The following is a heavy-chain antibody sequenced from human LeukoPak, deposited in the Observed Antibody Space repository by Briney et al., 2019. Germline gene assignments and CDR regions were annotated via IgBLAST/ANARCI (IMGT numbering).Heavy chain of an antibody. Sequence: SETLSLTCDVSGGSIDSTNWWNWVRQPPGKGLEWIGEIHHDGRINYNPSLKSRVTLSVDKSKNQFSPRLNSVTAADTAMYYCARSHDHLWGNYPDYWGQGTLVTVSS. CDR2: IHHDGRI. V-gene: IGHV4/OR15-8*01. J-gene: IGHJ4*02. CDR3: ARSHDHLWGNYPDY. D-gene: IGHD3-16*02. CDR1: GGSIDSTNW.